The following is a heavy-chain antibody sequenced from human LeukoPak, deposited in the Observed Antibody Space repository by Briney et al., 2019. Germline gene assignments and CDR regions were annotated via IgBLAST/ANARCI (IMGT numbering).Heavy chain of an antibody. V-gene: IGHV3-23*01. Sequence: GGSLRLSCAASGSTFSSYSMSWVRQAPGKGLESVSTTRGSGDSTYYADSVKGRFTIARDNAKNTLYLQMNSLRAEDTAVYYCARPYPGDNWFDSWGQGTLVTVSS. CDR3: ARPYPGDNWFDS. J-gene: IGHJ5*01. D-gene: IGHD2-2*02. CDR1: GSTFSSYS. CDR2: TRGSGDST.